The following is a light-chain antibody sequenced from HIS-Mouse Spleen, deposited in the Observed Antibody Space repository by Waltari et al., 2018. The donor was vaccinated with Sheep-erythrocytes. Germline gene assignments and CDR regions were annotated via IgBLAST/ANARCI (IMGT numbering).Light chain of an antibody. CDR3: CSYAGSYNHV. Sequence: QSALTQPRSVSGSPGQSVTISCTGTSSDVGGYNYVSWYQQHPGKAPQLMIYDVSQRPSGVPDRFSGSKSGNTASLTISGLQAEDEADYYCCSYAGSYNHVFATGTKVTVL. CDR2: DVS. V-gene: IGLV2-11*01. CDR1: SSDVGGYNY. J-gene: IGLJ1*01.